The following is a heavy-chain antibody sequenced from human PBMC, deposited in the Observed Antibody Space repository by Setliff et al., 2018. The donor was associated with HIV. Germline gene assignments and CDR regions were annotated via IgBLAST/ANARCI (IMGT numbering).Heavy chain of an antibody. CDR3: ARGVLYGLFEN. V-gene: IGHV1-69*11. CDR1: GDNFHSNA. Sequence: GASVKVSCKTSGDNFHSNAINWVRQAPGQGLEWMGSIIPALGKPHYAKRFQGRLTITTDESTTTGYMELNSLTYEDTAAYYCARGVLYGLFENWGPGTLVTVSS. CDR2: IIPALGKP. D-gene: IGHD3-16*01. J-gene: IGHJ4*02.